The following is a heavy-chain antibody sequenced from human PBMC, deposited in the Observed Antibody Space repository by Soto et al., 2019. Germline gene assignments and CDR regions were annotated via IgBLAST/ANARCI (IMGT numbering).Heavy chain of an antibody. CDR1: GGTFSSYA. CDR2: IIPIFGTA. CDR3: ATTTPYGGEFWSGSPYGMDV. D-gene: IGHD3-3*01. J-gene: IGHJ6*02. V-gene: IGHV1-69*06. Sequence: SVKVSCKASGGTFSSYAISWVRQAPGQGLEWMGGIIPIFGTANYAQKFQGRVTITADKSTSTAYMELSSLRSEDTAVYYCATTTPYGGEFWSGSPYGMDVWGQGTTVTVSS.